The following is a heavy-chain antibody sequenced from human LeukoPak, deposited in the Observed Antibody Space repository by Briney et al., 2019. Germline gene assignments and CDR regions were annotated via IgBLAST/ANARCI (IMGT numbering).Heavy chain of an antibody. CDR2: LSRSGINI. CDR1: GFTFSSYE. D-gene: IGHD3-22*01. Sequence: GGSLRLSCAASGFTFSSYEMNWVRQAPGKGLEWVSYLSRSGINIYYADSVKGRFTISRENAKKSLYLQMNSLRAEDTAVYYCARRVIVVGLDYWGQGTLVTVSS. V-gene: IGHV3-48*03. J-gene: IGHJ4*02. CDR3: ARRVIVVGLDY.